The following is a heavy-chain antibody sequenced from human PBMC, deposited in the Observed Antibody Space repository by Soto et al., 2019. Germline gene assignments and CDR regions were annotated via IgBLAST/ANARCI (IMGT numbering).Heavy chain of an antibody. V-gene: IGHV3-73*02. J-gene: IGHJ6*02. CDR1: GFTFSGSA. CDR3: TRLPLQLEIRGSDV. D-gene: IGHD1-1*01. Sequence: EVQLVESGGGLVQPGGSLKLSCAASGFTFSGSAMHWVRQASGKGLEWVGRIRSKANSYATAYAASVKGRFTISRDDSKNTAYLQMNSLKTEDTAVYYCTRLPLQLEIRGSDVWGQGTTVTVS. CDR2: IRSKANSYAT.